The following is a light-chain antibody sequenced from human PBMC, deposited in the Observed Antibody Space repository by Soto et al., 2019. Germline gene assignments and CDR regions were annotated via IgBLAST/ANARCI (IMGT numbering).Light chain of an antibody. V-gene: IGKV3-15*01. CDR1: QSVRSN. CDR2: GAS. Sequence: EIVMTQSPATRSVSPGERATLSCRASQSVRSNLAWYQQKPGQAPRLLIYGASTRATGVPARFSGSGSGTEFSLTISSLQSEDFAVYYCQQYNNWPRTFGQGTKVDIK. J-gene: IGKJ1*01. CDR3: QQYNNWPRT.